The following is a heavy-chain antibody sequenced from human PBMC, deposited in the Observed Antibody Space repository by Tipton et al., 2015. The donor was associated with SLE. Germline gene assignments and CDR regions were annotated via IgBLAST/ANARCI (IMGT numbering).Heavy chain of an antibody. CDR2: ISTRGST. CDR1: SDSITNQY. J-gene: IGHJ5*02. Sequence: TLSLTCTVSSDSITNQYYSWIRQPPGKGLEWIGYISTRGSTNHNPSLRSRVTISVDASKRNFTLELTSVSAADTAIYYCARVGRGQRVNWFDPWGPGTLVTVSS. CDR3: ARVGRGQRVNWFDP. D-gene: IGHD3-10*01. V-gene: IGHV4-59*11.